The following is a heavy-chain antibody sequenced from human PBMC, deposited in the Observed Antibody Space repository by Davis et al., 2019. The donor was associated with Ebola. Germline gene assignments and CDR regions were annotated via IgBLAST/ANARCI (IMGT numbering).Heavy chain of an antibody. J-gene: IGHJ4*02. CDR3: ARDSSPPDYDFWSGPFDY. Sequence: GESLKISCAASGFTVSSNYMSWVRQAPGKGLEWVSVIYSGGSTYYADSVKGRFTISRDNSKNTLYLQMNSLRAEDTAVYYCARDSSPPDYDFWSGPFDYWGQGTLVTVSS. D-gene: IGHD3-3*01. V-gene: IGHV3-66*01. CDR1: GFTVSSNY. CDR2: IYSGGST.